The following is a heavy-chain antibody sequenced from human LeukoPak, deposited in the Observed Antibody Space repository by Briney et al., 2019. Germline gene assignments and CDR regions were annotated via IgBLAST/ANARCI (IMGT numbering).Heavy chain of an antibody. J-gene: IGHJ4*02. CDR1: GYTFTDHF. CDR2: INPNSGGT. Sequence: GASVKVSCKTSGYTFTDHFMHWVRHAPGQGLEWMGWINPNSGGTSYAQKFQGRVTMTRDTSISTVYMELSSLRSDDTAVYYCARDYELGTPGSAYEYFDNWGQGTLLTVSS. D-gene: IGHD1-1*01. CDR3: ARDYELGTPGSAYEYFDN. V-gene: IGHV1-2*02.